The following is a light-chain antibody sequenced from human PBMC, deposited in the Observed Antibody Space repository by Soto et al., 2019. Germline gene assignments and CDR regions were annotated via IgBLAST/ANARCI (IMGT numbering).Light chain of an antibody. CDR2: VAS. Sequence: EIVLTQSPGTLSLSPGERATLSCRASQSVSSSYLAWYQQKPGQAPRLLIYVASSRATGIPDRFSGSGSGKDFTLTISRLEPEDFAVYYCQQYGSSLLTFGGGTKVEIK. CDR3: QQYGSSLLT. V-gene: IGKV3-20*01. CDR1: QSVSSSY. J-gene: IGKJ4*01.